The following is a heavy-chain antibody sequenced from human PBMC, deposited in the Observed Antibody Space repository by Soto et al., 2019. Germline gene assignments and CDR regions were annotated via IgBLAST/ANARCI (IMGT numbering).Heavy chain of an antibody. Sequence: GASVKVSCKASGYTFTGYYMHWVRQPPGQGLEWMGWINPNSGGTNYAQKFQGRVTMTRDTSISTAYMELSRLRSDDTAVYYCARGRCSSTSCYCCDWFDPWGQGTLVTVYS. D-gene: IGHD2-2*01. CDR1: GYTFTGYY. J-gene: IGHJ5*02. V-gene: IGHV1-2*02. CDR3: ARGRCSSTSCYCCDWFDP. CDR2: INPNSGGT.